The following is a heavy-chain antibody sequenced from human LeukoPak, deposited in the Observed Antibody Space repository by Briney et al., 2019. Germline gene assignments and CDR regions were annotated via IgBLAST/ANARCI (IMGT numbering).Heavy chain of an antibody. D-gene: IGHD6-19*01. CDR3: AAESERWLVRS. Sequence: GSLSLTCTVSGGSISTYYWSWIRKPPGKGLEWIGHIYNSGSTNYNPSLKSRVTISVDTSKNQFSLKLSSVTAADTAVYYCAAESERWLVRSWGQGTLVTVSS. J-gene: IGHJ4*02. V-gene: IGHV4-59*01. CDR2: IYNSGST. CDR1: GGSISTYY.